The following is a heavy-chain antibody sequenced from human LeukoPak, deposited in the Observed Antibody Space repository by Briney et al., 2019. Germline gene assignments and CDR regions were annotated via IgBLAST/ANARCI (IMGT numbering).Heavy chain of an antibody. J-gene: IGHJ6*03. Sequence: PGGSLRLSCAASGFTFDDYAMHWVRHAPGKGLEWVSGISWNSGSIGYADSVKGRFTISRDNAKNSLYLQMNSLRAEDTAVYYCAREEGRYSGYDFDYYYMDVWGKGTTVAISS. V-gene: IGHV3-9*01. CDR3: AREEGRYSGYDFDYYYMDV. CDR2: ISWNSGSI. CDR1: GFTFDDYA. D-gene: IGHD5-12*01.